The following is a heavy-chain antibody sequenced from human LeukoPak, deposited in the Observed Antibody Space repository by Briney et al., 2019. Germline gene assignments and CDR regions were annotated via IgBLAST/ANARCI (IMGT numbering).Heavy chain of an antibody. Sequence: ASVKVSCKASGYTFTGYYMHWVRQAPGQGLEWMGWINPNSGGTNYAQKFQGRVTMTRDTSISTAYMELSRLRSDDTAVYYCALGLGRSRKYNWFDPWGQGTLVTVSS. CDR2: INPNSGGT. CDR3: ALGLGRSRKYNWFDP. V-gene: IGHV1-2*02. D-gene: IGHD3-16*01. J-gene: IGHJ5*02. CDR1: GYTFTGYY.